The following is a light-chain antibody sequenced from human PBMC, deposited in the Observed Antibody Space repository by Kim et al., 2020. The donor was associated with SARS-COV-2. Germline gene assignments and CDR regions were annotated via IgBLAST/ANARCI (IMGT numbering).Light chain of an antibody. J-gene: IGLJ2*01. CDR1: NIRRDD. V-gene: IGLV3-19*01. CDR3: NSRDTSGNLVV. CDR2: GKN. Sequence: ALGQTVRITCQGDNIRRDDASWFQQKPGQAPILVIYGKNNRPSGIPDRFSGSNSGNTASLTITGAQAEDKDDYYCNSRDTSGNLVVFGGGTQLTVL.